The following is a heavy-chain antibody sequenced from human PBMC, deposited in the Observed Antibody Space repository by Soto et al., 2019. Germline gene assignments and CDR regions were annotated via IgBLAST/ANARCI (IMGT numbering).Heavy chain of an antibody. CDR3: ASVSAAQYYYGMDA. V-gene: IGHV3-74*01. CDR2: IDTTGSTT. J-gene: IGHJ6*02. CDR1: EFSFSTYW. D-gene: IGHD2-15*01. Sequence: VQLVESGGGLVQPGGTLRLSCVASEFSFSTYWMHWVRQAPGKGLMWVARIDTTGSTTTYADSVQGRFTISRDNAQNAMYLQMNSGRDEDPAIYFCASVSAAQYYYGMDAWGQGTKVTVS.